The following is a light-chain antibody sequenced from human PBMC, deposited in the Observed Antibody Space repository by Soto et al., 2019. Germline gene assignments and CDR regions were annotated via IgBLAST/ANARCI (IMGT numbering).Light chain of an antibody. CDR3: QQYNNWPET. V-gene: IGKV3-15*01. CDR1: QSVNSN. Sequence: EKVMTQSPATLSVSPGERATLSCRASQSVNSNLAWYQQKPGQAPRLLIYGASTRATGIPARFSGSESVTEFTLTISSLQSEDFSVYYCQQYNNWPETFGQGTKLEIK. CDR2: GAS. J-gene: IGKJ2*01.